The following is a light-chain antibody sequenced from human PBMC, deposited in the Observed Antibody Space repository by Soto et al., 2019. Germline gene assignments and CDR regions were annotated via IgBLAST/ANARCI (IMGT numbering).Light chain of an antibody. CDR3: QKYGNFWT. CDR2: GAS. V-gene: IGKV3-20*01. J-gene: IGKJ1*01. CDR1: QSVTDNY. Sequence: EIVLTQSPGTLSLSPGETATLSCRASQSVTDNYVAWYKQNPGQAPRLLIHGASNRATGIPDRFSGSGSGTDFSLTIRRLEPDDFAVYYCQKYGNFWTFGQGTKVDIK.